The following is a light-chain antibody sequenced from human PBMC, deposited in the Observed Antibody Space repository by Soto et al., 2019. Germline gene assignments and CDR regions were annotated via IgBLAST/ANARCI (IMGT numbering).Light chain of an antibody. Sequence: DIQMTQSPSSLSASVGDRVTITCRTSQTISTYLNWYQQKPGKAPKLLIYAASSLQSGVPSRFSGSGSGTDFNLTISSLQPEDFATYYCQQGQSNPITLGQGTRLEIK. J-gene: IGKJ5*01. CDR3: QQGQSNPIT. CDR1: QTISTY. CDR2: AAS. V-gene: IGKV1-39*01.